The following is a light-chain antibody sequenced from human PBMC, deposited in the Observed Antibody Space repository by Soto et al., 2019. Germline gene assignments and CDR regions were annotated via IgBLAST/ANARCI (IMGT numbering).Light chain of an antibody. J-gene: IGKJ5*01. V-gene: IGKV3-11*01. CDR2: DAS. CDR3: QQRSSGVT. Sequence: VLTHALAALSLTPGERATLSCRASESISTYLGWYQQKPGQAPRPLIYDASNRATGIPARFSGSGSGTEFTLTISSLEPEDSAVYFCQQRSSGVTFGQGTRLEIK. CDR1: ESISTY.